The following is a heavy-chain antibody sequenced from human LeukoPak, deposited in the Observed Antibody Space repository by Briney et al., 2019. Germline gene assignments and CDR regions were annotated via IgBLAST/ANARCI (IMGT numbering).Heavy chain of an antibody. Sequence: GGSLRLSCAASGFTFSSYSMNWVRQAPGRGLEWVSSISSSSSYIYYADSVKGRFTISRDNAKNSLYLQMNSLRAEDTAVYYCARDSYGSGSYYPPLFDYWGQGTLVTVSS. CDR3: ARDSYGSGSYYPPLFDY. CDR1: GFTFSSYS. D-gene: IGHD3-10*01. V-gene: IGHV3-21*01. CDR2: ISSSSSYI. J-gene: IGHJ4*02.